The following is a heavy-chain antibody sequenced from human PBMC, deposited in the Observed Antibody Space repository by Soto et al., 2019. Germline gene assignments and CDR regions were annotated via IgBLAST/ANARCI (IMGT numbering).Heavy chain of an antibody. CDR2: IYTGGGI. D-gene: IGHD6-19*01. J-gene: IGHJ5*01. V-gene: IGHV3-53*01. CDR1: GVTVSSNY. CDR3: ARDVESGWYEAFDS. Sequence: PGGSLRLSCSTSGVTVSSNYMSWVRQAPGKGLEWVSVIYTGGGIYYADSVKGRFTISRDNSKNTLYLQMNSLRPEDTAMYYCARDVESGWYEAFDSWGQGTLVTVSS.